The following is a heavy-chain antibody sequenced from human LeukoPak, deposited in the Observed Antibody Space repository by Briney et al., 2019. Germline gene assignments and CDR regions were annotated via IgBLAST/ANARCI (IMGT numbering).Heavy chain of an antibody. Sequence: GGSLRLSCAASGFTFSNYNMNWVRQTPGKGLERVSSITRDSIYTFYADSVRGRFTISRDNAKNSLYLQMNSLRAEDTAVYYCARGGEGAYYFDYWGQGTLVTVSS. CDR1: GFTFSNYN. J-gene: IGHJ4*02. D-gene: IGHD1-26*01. CDR2: ITRDSIYT. CDR3: ARGGEGAYYFDY. V-gene: IGHV3-21*01.